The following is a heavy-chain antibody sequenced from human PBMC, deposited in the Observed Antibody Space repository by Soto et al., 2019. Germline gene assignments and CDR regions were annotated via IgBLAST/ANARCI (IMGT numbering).Heavy chain of an antibody. D-gene: IGHD6-6*01. CDR2: ISGTGGST. CDR1: GFTFSRYA. J-gene: IGHJ4*02. CDR3: AADLALTLPYSSSPHFDY. Sequence: GGSLRLSCTTSGFTFSRYAMSGVRPAPGKGLEWVSAISGTGGSTYYADSVKGRFTISRDNSKNTLYLQMNSLRAEDTAVYYCAADLALTLPYSSSPHFDYWGQGTLVTVSS. V-gene: IGHV3-23*01.